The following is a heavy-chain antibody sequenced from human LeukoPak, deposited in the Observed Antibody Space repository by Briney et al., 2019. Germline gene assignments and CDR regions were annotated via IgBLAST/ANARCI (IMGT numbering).Heavy chain of an antibody. CDR2: INSDGSST. D-gene: IGHD6-13*01. V-gene: IGHV3-74*01. J-gene: IGHJ5*02. CDR3: AISSSLPFTEFDP. Sequence: PGGSLRLSCAASGFTLSSYWMYWVRQAPGKGLVWVSRINSDGSSTSYADSVKGRFTISRDNAKNTLYLQMNSLRAEDTAVYYCAISSSLPFTEFDPWGQGTLVTVSS. CDR1: GFTLSSYW.